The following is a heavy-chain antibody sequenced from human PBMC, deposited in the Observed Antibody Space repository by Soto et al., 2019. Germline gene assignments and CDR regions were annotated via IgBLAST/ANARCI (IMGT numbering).Heavy chain of an antibody. D-gene: IGHD3-22*01. J-gene: IGHJ4*02. CDR2: ISGSGRGSA. Sequence: EVQLLEAGGALVQPGGSLRLSCAASGFTFNSYVMTWVRQAPGEGLEWVSSISGSGRGSAYYADSVKGRFTISRDNSENTLFLQMNNLRDEDTALYYCARGRYLDSSDYWVANLPFDHWGLGTLVTVSS. V-gene: IGHV3-23*01. CDR3: ARGRYLDSSDYWVANLPFDH. CDR1: GFTFNSYV.